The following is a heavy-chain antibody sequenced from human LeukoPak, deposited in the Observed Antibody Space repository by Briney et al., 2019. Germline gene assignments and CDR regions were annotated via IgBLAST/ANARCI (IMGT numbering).Heavy chain of an antibody. Sequence: ASVKVSCKASGYTLTSYYMHWVRQAPGQGLEWMGIINPSGGSTSYAQKFQGRVTMTRDTSTSTVYMELSSLRSEDTAVYYCARVAFGIAAAAYGMDVWGQGTTVTVSS. CDR3: ARVAFGIAAAAYGMDV. D-gene: IGHD6-13*01. CDR1: GYTLTSYY. J-gene: IGHJ6*02. CDR2: INPSGGST. V-gene: IGHV1-46*01.